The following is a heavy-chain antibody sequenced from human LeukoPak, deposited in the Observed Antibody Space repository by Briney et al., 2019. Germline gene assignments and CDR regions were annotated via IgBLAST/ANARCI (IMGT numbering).Heavy chain of an antibody. CDR2: ISGYSDTT. V-gene: IGHV1-18*01. D-gene: IGHD1-26*01. CDR3: ARDGTFYSGSYSYYFDY. CDR1: GCTFTNFG. J-gene: IGHJ4*02. Sequence: ASVKVSCKASGCTFTNFGISWVRQAPGQGLEWRGRISGYSDTTNYARKLQGRVTMTTDTSTSTVYMELRSLRSDDTAVYYCARDGTFYSGSYSYYFDYWGQGTLVTVS.